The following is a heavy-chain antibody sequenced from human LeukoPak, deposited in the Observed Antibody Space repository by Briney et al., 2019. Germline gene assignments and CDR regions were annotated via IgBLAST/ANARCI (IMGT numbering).Heavy chain of an antibody. CDR2: ISSRSNSI. CDR3: ARKCSGIYPCHY. J-gene: IGHJ4*02. V-gene: IGHV3-21*01. D-gene: IGHD1-26*01. CDR1: GFTFNSYT. Sequence: GGSLRLSCAASGFTFNSYTMSWVRQAPGKGLEWVSSISSRSNSIYYADSVKRRFTISRDTANNSLYLQMNSLSAEDTAVYYCARKCSGIYPCHYWGQGTLVTVSS.